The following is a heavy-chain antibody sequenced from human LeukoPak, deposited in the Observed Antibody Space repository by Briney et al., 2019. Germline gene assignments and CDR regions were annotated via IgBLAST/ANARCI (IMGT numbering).Heavy chain of an antibody. CDR3: GRRFCNSCPLDF. CDR2: CLAGGLL. CDR1: GFNVTTNN. V-gene: IGHV3-66*04. Sequence: GRSLRLSCVGSGFNVTTNNMYWVRQAPGKGLECVSTCLAGGLLHYADSVRDRFIISRDTSKNTLHLQMSSLSAEDTAVYYCGRRFCNSCPLDFWGQGTLVTVSS. D-gene: IGHD2-21*01. J-gene: IGHJ4*02.